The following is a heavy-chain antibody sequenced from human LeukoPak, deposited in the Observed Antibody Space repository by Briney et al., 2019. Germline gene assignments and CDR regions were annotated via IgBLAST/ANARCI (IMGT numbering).Heavy chain of an antibody. CDR2: ISAYNGNT. Sequence: ASVKVSCKASGGTFSSYGISWVRQAPGQGLEWMGWISAYNGNTNYAQKLQGRVTMTTDTSTSTAYMELRSLRSDDTAVYYCARAEAGYYYDSSGYYWWFDPWGQGTLVTVSS. CDR3: ARAEAGYYYDSSGYYWWFDP. V-gene: IGHV1-18*01. D-gene: IGHD3-22*01. J-gene: IGHJ5*02. CDR1: GGTFSSYG.